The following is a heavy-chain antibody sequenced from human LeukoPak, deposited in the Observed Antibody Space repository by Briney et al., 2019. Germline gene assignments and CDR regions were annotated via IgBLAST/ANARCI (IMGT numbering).Heavy chain of an antibody. CDR1: GGSISSYY. D-gene: IGHD5-18*01. CDR2: IYYSGSN. J-gene: IGHJ5*02. Sequence: SXXLSLTCTVSGGSISSYYWSWIRQPPGKGLEWIGYIYYSGSNNYNPSLKRRVTISEETYKKKFSQKRRSRAAADTAVYYCAREASGYSYGLYNWFDHWGQGTLVTVSS. CDR3: AREASGYSYGLYNWFDH. V-gene: IGHV4-59*01.